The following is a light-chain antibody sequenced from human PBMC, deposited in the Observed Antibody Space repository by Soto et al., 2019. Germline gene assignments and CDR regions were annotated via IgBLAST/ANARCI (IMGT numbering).Light chain of an antibody. CDR3: QQYDNWPPYT. CDR1: RSVRSN. Sequence: EIGMTQSPATLSVSPGERATLSCKASRSVRSNLAWYQQKPGQAPRLLISGASTRATGITDRLSGSGSGTEFTLTISSLQSEDVAVYYCQQYDNWPPYTFGQGTKVDI. CDR2: GAS. V-gene: IGKV3-15*01. J-gene: IGKJ2*01.